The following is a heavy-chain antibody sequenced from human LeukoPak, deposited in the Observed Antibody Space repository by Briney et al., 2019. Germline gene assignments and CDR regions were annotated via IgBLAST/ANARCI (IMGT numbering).Heavy chain of an antibody. Sequence: ASVKVSCKASGYTFTGYYMHWVRQAPGQGLEWMGWINPNSGGTNYAQKFQGRVTMTRDTSISTAYMELSRLRSDDTAVYYWARGYYYDSSGYYYEWGQGTLVTVSS. CDR1: GYTFTGYY. CDR2: INPNSGGT. J-gene: IGHJ4*02. V-gene: IGHV1-2*02. CDR3: ARGYYYDSSGYYYE. D-gene: IGHD3-22*01.